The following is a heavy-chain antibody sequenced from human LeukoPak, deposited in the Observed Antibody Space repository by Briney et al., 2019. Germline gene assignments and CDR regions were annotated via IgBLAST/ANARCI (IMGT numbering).Heavy chain of an antibody. CDR2: INHSGST. D-gene: IGHD3-10*01. CDR1: GGSFSGYY. V-gene: IGHV4-34*01. CDR3: ARQKRYGSGGYLSKPKPGTFDY. Sequence: PSQTLSLTCAAYGGSFSGYYWSWIRQPPGKGLEWIGEINHSGSTNYNPSLKSRVTISVDTSKNQFSLKLSSVTAADTAVYYCARQKRYGSGGYLSKPKPGTFDYWGQGTLVTVSS. J-gene: IGHJ4*02.